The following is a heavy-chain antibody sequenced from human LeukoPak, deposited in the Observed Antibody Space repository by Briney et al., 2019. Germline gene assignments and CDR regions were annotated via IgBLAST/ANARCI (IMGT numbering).Heavy chain of an antibody. CDR1: GFTFSSYS. CDR2: ISSSGSTI. D-gene: IGHD6-13*01. J-gene: IGHJ4*02. Sequence: QPGGSLRLSCAASGFTFSSYSMNWIRQAPGKGLEWVSYISSSGSTIYYADSVKGRFTISRDNPKNSLYLQMNSLRAEDTAVYYCAARGATTWVSYWGQGTLVTVSS. CDR3: AARGATTWVSY. V-gene: IGHV3-48*04.